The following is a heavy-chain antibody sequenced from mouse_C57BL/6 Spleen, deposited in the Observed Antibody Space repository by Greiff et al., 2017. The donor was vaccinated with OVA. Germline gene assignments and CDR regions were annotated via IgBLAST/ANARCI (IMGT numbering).Heavy chain of an antibody. D-gene: IGHD2-1*01. J-gene: IGHJ2*01. Sequence: VQLQQSGPELVKPGASVKISCKASGYTFTDYYMNWVKQSHGKSLEWIGDINPNNGGTSYNQKFKGKATLTVDKSSSTAYMELRSLTSEDSAVYYCARGENGNLDYWGQGTTLTVSS. CDR3: ARGENGNLDY. CDR1: GYTFTDYY. CDR2: INPNNGGT. V-gene: IGHV1-26*01.